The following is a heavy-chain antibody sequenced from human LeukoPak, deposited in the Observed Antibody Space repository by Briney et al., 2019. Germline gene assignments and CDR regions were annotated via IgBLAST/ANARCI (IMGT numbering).Heavy chain of an antibody. CDR1: GGSISSYS. D-gene: IGHD3-10*01. V-gene: IGHV4-59*12. CDR2: IYYTGST. Sequence: SETLSLSCTVSGGSISSYSWCWIRQPPGKELEWIGYIYYTGSTNYNPSLKSRVTISVDTSKNQFSLKLSSVTAADTAVYYCAREIGGSMVRGVGSFDYWGQGTLVTVSS. J-gene: IGHJ4*02. CDR3: AREIGGSMVRGVGSFDY.